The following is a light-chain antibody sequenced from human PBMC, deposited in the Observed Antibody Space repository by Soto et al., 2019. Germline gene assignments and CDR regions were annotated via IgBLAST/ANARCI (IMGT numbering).Light chain of an antibody. CDR2: DNS. J-gene: IGLJ1*01. Sequence: QSVLTQPPSVSGAPGQRXTXXXXXXXXXXXAGYDVHWYQQLPGTAPKLLIYDNSNRPSGVPDRFSGSKSGTSASLAITGLQAEDEADYYCQSYDSSLSDLYVFGTGTKLTVL. V-gene: IGLV1-40*01. CDR1: XXXXXAGYD. CDR3: QSYDSSLSDLYV.